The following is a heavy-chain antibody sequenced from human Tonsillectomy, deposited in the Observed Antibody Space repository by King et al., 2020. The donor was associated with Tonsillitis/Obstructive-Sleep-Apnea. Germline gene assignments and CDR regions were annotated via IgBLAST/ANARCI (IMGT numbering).Heavy chain of an antibody. J-gene: IGHJ4*02. Sequence: QLQESGPGLVKPSETLSLTCTVSGGSISSYYWSWIRQPPGKGLEWIGYIYYSGSTNYNPSRKSRVTISVDTSKNQCSLKLSSVTAADTAVYYCAREGDCSSTSCYVGGFFDYWGQGTLVTVSS. CDR3: AREGDCSSTSCYVGGFFDY. CDR1: GGSISSYY. D-gene: IGHD2-2*01. V-gene: IGHV4-59*01. CDR2: IYYSGST.